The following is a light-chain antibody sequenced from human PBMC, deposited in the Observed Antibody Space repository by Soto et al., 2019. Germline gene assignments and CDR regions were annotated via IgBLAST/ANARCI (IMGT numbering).Light chain of an antibody. CDR2: SVS. V-gene: IGLV2-11*01. Sequence: QSVLAQPRSVSGSPGQSVTISCTGTSSDVGGHNYVSWYQQHPGKAPKLMISSVSKRPSGVPDRFSGSKSGNPASLTISGLQAEDEADYYCCSYAGSYTYVFGTGTKVTVL. J-gene: IGLJ1*01. CDR1: SSDVGGHNY. CDR3: CSYAGSYTYV.